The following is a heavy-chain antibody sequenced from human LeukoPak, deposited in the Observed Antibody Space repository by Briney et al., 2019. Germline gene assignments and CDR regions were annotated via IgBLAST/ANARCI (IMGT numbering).Heavy chain of an antibody. CDR2: INHSGST. V-gene: IGHV4-34*01. CDR1: GGSFSGYY. D-gene: IGHD3-3*01. J-gene: IGHJ4*02. Sequence: PSETLSLTCAVYGGSFSGYYWSWIRQPPGKGLEWIGEINHSGSTNYNPSLKSRVTISVDTSKNQFSLKLSSVTAADTAVYYCARATYYEFWSGLFDYWVQGTLVTVSS. CDR3: ARATYYEFWSGLFDY.